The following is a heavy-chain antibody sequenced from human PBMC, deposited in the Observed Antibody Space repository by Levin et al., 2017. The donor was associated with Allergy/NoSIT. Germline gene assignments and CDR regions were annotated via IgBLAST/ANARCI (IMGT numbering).Heavy chain of an antibody. V-gene: IGHV3-21*01. D-gene: IGHD3-16*01. CDR1: GFTFSSYS. J-gene: IGHJ4*02. Sequence: GESLKISCAASGFTFSSYSMNWVRQAPGKGLEWVSSISSSSSYIYYADSVKGRFTISRDNAKNSLYLQMNSLRAEDTAVYYCARDLRGSSPGPGEFDYWGQGTLVTVSS. CDR3: ARDLRGSSPGPGEFDY. CDR2: ISSSSSYI.